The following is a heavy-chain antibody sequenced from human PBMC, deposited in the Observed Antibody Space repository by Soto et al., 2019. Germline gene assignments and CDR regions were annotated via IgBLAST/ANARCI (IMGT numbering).Heavy chain of an antibody. CDR1: GGSISTYY. CDR3: ARESAGSHKNNWFDP. CDR2: IYYSGST. V-gene: IGHV4-59*01. J-gene: IGHJ5*02. Sequence: QVQLQESGPGLVKPSETLSLTCTVSGGSISTYYWSWIRQPPGKGLEWIGYIYYSGSTYYNPSLKSPVTMSVDTSRNQLLLQLNSVTAADTAVYYCARESAGSHKNNWFDPWGQGTLVTVSS. D-gene: IGHD3-10*01.